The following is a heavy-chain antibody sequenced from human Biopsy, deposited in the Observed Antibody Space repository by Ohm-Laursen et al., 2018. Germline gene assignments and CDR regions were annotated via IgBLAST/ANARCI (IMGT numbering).Heavy chain of an antibody. CDR3: AREGAFGDTDAYYGLDV. CDR1: GYTFNTYD. CDR2: MKPNSGNT. V-gene: IGHV1-8*01. J-gene: IGHJ6*02. Sequence: ASVKVSCKDSGYTFNTYDINWVRQAAGQGPEWMGWMKPNSGNTGFAQKFQGRITMTRSTSITTAYMELTNLRSEDTAVYYCAREGAFGDTDAYYGLDVWGLGTTVTVSS. D-gene: IGHD3-16*01.